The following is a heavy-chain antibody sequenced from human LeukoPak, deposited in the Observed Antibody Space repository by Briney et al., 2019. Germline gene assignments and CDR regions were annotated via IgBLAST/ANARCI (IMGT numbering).Heavy chain of an antibody. Sequence: GGSLRLSCASSGFSFNTYPMHWVRQAPGKGLEWVAVISNDGNNKYYADSVKGRFTISRDNSNNTLSLQMNGLRVEDTAVYYCARPDDSESFYRANHYWGRGTLVTVS. CDR3: ARPDDSESFYRANHY. D-gene: IGHD3-10*01. V-gene: IGHV3-30*04. CDR2: ISNDGNNK. CDR1: GFSFNTYP. J-gene: IGHJ4*02.